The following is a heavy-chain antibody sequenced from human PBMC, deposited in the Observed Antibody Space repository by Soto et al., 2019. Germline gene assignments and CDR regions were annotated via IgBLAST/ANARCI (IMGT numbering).Heavy chain of an antibody. CDR1: GGSISSYY. J-gene: IGHJ5*02. CDR3: ARDQAGPGSNWFEP. Sequence: SETLSLTCTVSGGSISSYYWSWIRQPPGKGLEWIGYIYYSGSTNYNPSLKSRVTISVDTSKNQFSLKLSSVTAADTAVYYCARDQAGPGSNWFEPWGQGTLVTVSS. D-gene: IGHD6-13*01. V-gene: IGHV4-59*01. CDR2: IYYSGST.